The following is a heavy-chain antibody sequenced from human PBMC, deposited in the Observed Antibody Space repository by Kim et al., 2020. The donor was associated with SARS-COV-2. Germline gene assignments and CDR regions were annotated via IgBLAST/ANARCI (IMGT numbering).Heavy chain of an antibody. D-gene: IGHD5-12*01. J-gene: IGHJ4*02. CDR3: WASGYDSPLDY. CDR1: GFTVSSNY. V-gene: IGHV3-66*02. CDR2: IYSGGST. Sequence: GGSLRLSCAASGFTVSSNYMSWVRQAPGKGLEWVSVIYSGGSTYYADSVKGRFTISRDNSKNTLYLQMNSLRAEDTAVYYCWASGYDSPLDYWGQGTLVTVSS.